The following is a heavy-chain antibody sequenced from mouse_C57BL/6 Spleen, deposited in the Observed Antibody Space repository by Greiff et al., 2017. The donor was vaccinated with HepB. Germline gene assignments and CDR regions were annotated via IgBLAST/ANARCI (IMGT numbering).Heavy chain of an antibody. J-gene: IGHJ4*01. CDR2: IYPGDGDT. CDR3: ARGKNYYGSSPYAMDY. V-gene: IGHV1-80*01. D-gene: IGHD1-1*01. Sequence: QVQLKESGAELVKPGASVKISCKASGYAFSSYWINWVKQRPGKGLEWIGQIYPGDGDTNYNGKFKGKATLTADKSSSTAYMQLSSLTSEDSAVYFCARGKNYYGSSPYAMDYWGQGTSVTVSS. CDR1: GYAFSSYW.